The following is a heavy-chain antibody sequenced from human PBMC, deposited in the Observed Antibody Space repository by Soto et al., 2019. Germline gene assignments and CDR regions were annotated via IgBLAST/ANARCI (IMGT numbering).Heavy chain of an antibody. J-gene: IGHJ5*02. CDR2: IYHGGST. CDR1: GYSISSAYY. D-gene: IGHD3-22*01. V-gene: IGHV4-38-2*01. CDR3: ARVVRWVPSYYDSSAYTLENWFDP. Sequence: PSETLSLTCAASGYSISSAYYWGWLRQPPGKVLEWIGSIYHGGSTYYSPSLNSRVTLSIDMTNNLVSLILNSVTAADTAVYYCARVVRWVPSYYDSSAYTLENWFDPWGQGTLVTVSS.